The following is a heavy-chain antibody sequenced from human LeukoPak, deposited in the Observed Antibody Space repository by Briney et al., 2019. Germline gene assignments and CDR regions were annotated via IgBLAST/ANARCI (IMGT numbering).Heavy chain of an antibody. CDR1: GGSISSGSYY. J-gene: IGHJ3*02. CDR2: IYTSGST. CDR3: ARDSIAAAGGNDAFDI. V-gene: IGHV4-61*02. Sequence: SETLSLTCTVSGGSISSGSYYWSWIRQPAGKGLEWIGRIYTSGSTNYNPSLKSRVTISVDTSKNQFSLKLSSVTAADTAVYYCARDSIAAAGGNDAFDIWGQGTMVTVSS. D-gene: IGHD6-13*01.